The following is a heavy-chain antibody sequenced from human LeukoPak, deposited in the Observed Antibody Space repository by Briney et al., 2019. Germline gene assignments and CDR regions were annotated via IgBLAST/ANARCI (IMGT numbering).Heavy chain of an antibody. Sequence: GGSLRLSCAASGFTFSGSAMHWVRQASGKGLEWVGRIRSKANSYATAYAASVKGRFTISRDDSKNTAYLQMNSLKTEDTAVYYCTRHPSVYCGGDCPGSDAFDIWGQGTMVTVSS. V-gene: IGHV3-73*01. J-gene: IGHJ3*02. D-gene: IGHD2-21*02. CDR2: IRSKANSYAT. CDR3: TRHPSVYCGGDCPGSDAFDI. CDR1: GFTFSGSA.